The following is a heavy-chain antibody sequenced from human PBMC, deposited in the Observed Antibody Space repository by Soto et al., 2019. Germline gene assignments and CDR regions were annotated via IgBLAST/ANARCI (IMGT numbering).Heavy chain of an antibody. CDR3: ARVISSAWPYYFDY. CDR1: GGSVSSGSYY. CDR2: IYYSGST. Sequence: KTSETLSLTCTVSGGSVSSGSYYWSWIRQPPGKGLEWIGYIYYSGSTNYNPSLKSRATISVDTSKNQFSLKLSSVTAADTAVYYCARVISSAWPYYFDYWGQGTLVTVSS. V-gene: IGHV4-61*01. D-gene: IGHD6-19*01. J-gene: IGHJ4*02.